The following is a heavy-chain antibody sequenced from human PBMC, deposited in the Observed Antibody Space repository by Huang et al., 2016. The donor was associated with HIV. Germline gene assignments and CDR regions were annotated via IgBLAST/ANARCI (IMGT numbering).Heavy chain of an antibody. V-gene: IGHV2-5*02. D-gene: IGHD2-15*01. CDR1: GFSLNTSGVG. Sequence: QITLKESGPTLVKPTQTLTLACTFSGFSLNTSGVGVAWIRQPPGKALEWLALIYWDDDKRYRPSLKSRLTISKDPSNNQVVLTMTNMDPVDTASYFCAHIGDIFAAYSPESFDYWGQGALVTVSS. J-gene: IGHJ4*02. CDR3: AHIGDIFAAYSPESFDY. CDR2: IYWDDDK.